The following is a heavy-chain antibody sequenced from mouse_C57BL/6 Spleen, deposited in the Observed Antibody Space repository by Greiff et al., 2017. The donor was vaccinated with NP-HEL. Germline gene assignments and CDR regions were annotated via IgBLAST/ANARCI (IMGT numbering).Heavy chain of an antibody. V-gene: IGHV1-50*01. Sequence: VKLQQPGAELVKPGASVKLSCKASGYTFTSYWMQWVKQRPGQGLEWIGEIDPSDSYTNYNQKFKGKATLTVDTSSSTAYMQLSSLTSEDSAVYYCAGGQLRLPFAYWGQGTLVTVSA. CDR1: GYTFTSYW. D-gene: IGHD3-2*02. J-gene: IGHJ3*01. CDR3: AGGQLRLPFAY. CDR2: IDPSDSYT.